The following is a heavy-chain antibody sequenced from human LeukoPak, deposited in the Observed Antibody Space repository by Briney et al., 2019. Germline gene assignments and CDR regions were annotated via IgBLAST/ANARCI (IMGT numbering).Heavy chain of an antibody. J-gene: IGHJ4*02. CDR2: MNPSSGNT. CDR1: GYTFNSYD. CDR3: AAHTYYYSSGSFAY. Sequence: ASVKVSCKASGYTFNSYDINWVRQATGQGPEWMGWMNPSSGNTGYAQRFQGRVTMTRDTSTNTAYLELGSLRSDDTAVYYCAAHTYYYSSGSFAYWGQGTLVTVSS. D-gene: IGHD3-10*01. V-gene: IGHV1-8*01.